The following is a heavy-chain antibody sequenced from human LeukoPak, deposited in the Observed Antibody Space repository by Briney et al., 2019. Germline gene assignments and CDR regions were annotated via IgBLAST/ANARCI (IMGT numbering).Heavy chain of an antibody. Sequence: ASVKVSCKASGYTFTTYGLSWVRQAPGQGLEWMGWISTYNGDTNYAQKLQGRVTMTTDTSTSTAYMELRSLRSDETAVYYCARDGLYGSGSPLDYWGQGTLVTVSS. CDR3: ARDGLYGSGSPLDY. D-gene: IGHD3-10*01. V-gene: IGHV1-18*01. CDR2: ISTYNGDT. CDR1: GYTFTTYG. J-gene: IGHJ4*02.